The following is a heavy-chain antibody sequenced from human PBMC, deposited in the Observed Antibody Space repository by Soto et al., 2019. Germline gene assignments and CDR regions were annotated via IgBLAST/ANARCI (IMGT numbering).Heavy chain of an antibody. CDR3: AKCPDIVVVTAHFDY. J-gene: IGHJ4*02. CDR2: TSANNDNT. Sequence: GPSVKVSCKASGYTFSSYGITWVRQAPGQGLEWLGWTSANNDNTKYAQKFQGRVTLTTDTSTTAAYMELRSLTSDDTAIYYCAKCPDIVVVTAHFDYWGQGTLVTVSS. V-gene: IGHV1-18*01. CDR1: GYTFSSYG. D-gene: IGHD2-21*02.